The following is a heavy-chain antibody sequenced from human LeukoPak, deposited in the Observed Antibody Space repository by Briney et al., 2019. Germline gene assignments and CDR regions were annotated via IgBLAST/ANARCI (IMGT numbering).Heavy chain of an antibody. J-gene: IGHJ4*02. D-gene: IGHD5-24*01. Sequence: VRSLRLSCAASGFTFRSYSMHWVRQAPGKGLGRVSVISYDGSNKYYADSVKGRFTISRDSSKNTLYLQMNSLRAEDTAVYYCAKDQMALFDYWGQGTLVTVSS. V-gene: IGHV3-30*18. CDR2: ISYDGSNK. CDR3: AKDQMALFDY. CDR1: GFTFRSYS.